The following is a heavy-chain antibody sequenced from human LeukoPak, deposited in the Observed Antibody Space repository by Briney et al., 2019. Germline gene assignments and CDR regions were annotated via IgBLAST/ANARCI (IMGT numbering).Heavy chain of an antibody. V-gene: IGHV4-34*01. CDR3: ARHGGDYYGSGSYYYFDY. J-gene: IGHJ4*02. CDR2: INHSGST. CDR1: GGSFSGYY. D-gene: IGHD3-10*01. Sequence: SETLSLTCAVYGGSFSGYYWSWIRQPPGKGLEGIGEINHSGSTNYNPSLKSRVTISVDTSKNQLSLKLSSVTAADTAVYYCARHGGDYYGSGSYYYFDYWGQGTLVTVSS.